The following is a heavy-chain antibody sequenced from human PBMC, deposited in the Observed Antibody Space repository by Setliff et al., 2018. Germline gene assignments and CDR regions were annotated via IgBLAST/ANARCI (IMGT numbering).Heavy chain of an antibody. CDR3: AREHVSGHSEY. D-gene: IGHD1-26*01. CDR1: GYTFTNYW. J-gene: IGHJ4*02. Sequence: PGESLKISCKGSGYTFTNYWIGWVRQKPGKGLEWMGIVYPGDSDTQYSPSFQGQVTFSSDKSINTAYLHLSSLKASDTAMYYCAREHVSGHSEYWGQGTLVTVSS. V-gene: IGHV5-51*01. CDR2: VYPGDSDT.